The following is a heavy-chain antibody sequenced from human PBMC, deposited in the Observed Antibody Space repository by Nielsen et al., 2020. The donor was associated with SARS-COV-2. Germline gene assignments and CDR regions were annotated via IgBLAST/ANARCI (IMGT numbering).Heavy chain of an antibody. V-gene: IGHV3-30*18. J-gene: IGHJ3*02. D-gene: IGHD1-26*01. CDR2: ISYDGSNK. CDR3: AKEGVWELTGGAFDI. CDR1: GFTFSSYG. Sequence: GGSLRLSCAASGFTFSSYGMHWVRQAPGKGLEWVAVISYDGSNKYYADSVKGRFTISRDNSKNTLYLQMNSLRAEDTAVYYCAKEGVWELTGGAFDIWGQGTMVTVSS.